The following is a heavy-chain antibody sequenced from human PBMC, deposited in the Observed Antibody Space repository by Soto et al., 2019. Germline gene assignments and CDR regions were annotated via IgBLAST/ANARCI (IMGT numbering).Heavy chain of an antibody. CDR2: INHSGST. D-gene: IGHD3-9*01. Sequence: PSETLSLTCAVYSGSFSGYYWSWIRQPPGKGLEWIGEINHSGSTNYNPSLKSRVTISVDTSKNQFSLKLSSVTAADTAVYYCARGGNDILTDYFDYWGQGTLVTVSS. CDR1: SGSFSGYY. J-gene: IGHJ4*02. CDR3: ARGGNDILTDYFDY. V-gene: IGHV4-34*01.